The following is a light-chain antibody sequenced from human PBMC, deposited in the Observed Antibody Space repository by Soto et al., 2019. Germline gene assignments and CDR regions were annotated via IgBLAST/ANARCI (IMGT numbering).Light chain of an antibody. J-gene: IGKJ5*01. CDR1: QGISSY. Sequence: IRITQSPSSLSASTGDRVAITGGASQGISSYLAWYQQKPGKAPKLLIYAASNLQSGVTPRFSGSGSGEDFTLTIAALQPDDFANYYCHPRFSSPRTFGPGTQLEIK. V-gene: IGKV1-8*01. CDR2: AAS. CDR3: HPRFSSPRT.